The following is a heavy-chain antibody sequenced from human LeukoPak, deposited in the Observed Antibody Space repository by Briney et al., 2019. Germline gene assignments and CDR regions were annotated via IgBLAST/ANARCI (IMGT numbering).Heavy chain of an antibody. CDR1: GDSFSYFY. CDR2: IYNSGST. D-gene: IGHD3-9*01. CDR3: ARVRKRYFDWSPYYFDY. Sequence: SETLSLTCTVSGDSFSYFYWSWIRQPPGKGLEWIGYIYNSGSTSYNPSLKSRVTISVDTSKNQFSLKLSSVTAADTAVYYCARVRKRYFDWSPYYFDYWGQGTLVTVSS. J-gene: IGHJ4*02. V-gene: IGHV4-59*01.